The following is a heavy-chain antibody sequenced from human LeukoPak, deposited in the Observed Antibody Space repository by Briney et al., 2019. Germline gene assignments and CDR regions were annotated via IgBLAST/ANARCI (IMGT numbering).Heavy chain of an antibody. CDR1: GFTFSSYS. J-gene: IGHJ3*02. CDR2: ISSSSSYI. CDR3: AREARPDDAFDI. D-gene: IGHD1-14*01. Sequence: PGVSLRLSCAASGFTFSSYSMNWVRQAPGKGLEWVSSISSSSSYIYYADSVKGRFTISRDNAKNSLYLQMNSLRAEDTAVYYCAREARPDDAFDIWGQGTTVTVSS. V-gene: IGHV3-21*01.